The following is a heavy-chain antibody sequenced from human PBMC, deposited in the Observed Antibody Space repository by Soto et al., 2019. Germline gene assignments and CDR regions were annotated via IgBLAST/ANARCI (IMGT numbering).Heavy chain of an antibody. Sequence: QVQLVESGGGVVQPGRSLRLSCAASGFTFSSYGMHWVRQAPGKGLEWVAVIWYDGSNKYYADSVKGRFTISRDNSKNTLYLQMNSLRAEDTAVYYCAGTLFEWLSNYYYYGMDVWGQGTTVTVSS. CDR1: GFTFSSYG. CDR3: AGTLFEWLSNYYYYGMDV. D-gene: IGHD3-3*01. V-gene: IGHV3-33*01. CDR2: IWYDGSNK. J-gene: IGHJ6*02.